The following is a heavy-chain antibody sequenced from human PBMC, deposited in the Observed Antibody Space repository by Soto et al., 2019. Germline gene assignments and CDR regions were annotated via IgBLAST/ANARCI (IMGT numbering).Heavy chain of an antibody. V-gene: IGHV4-30-2*01. CDR1: GASISTRGFT. Sequence: PSETLSLTCAISGASISTRGFTWSWIGQPPGKGLEWIGYIYPSGATYYNPSLKSRVTISLETSKNRFSLNVNSATAADTAVYYCARAVFSSILYIDLWGQGTTVTVSS. CDR2: IYPSGAT. D-gene: IGHD3-10*01. J-gene: IGHJ6*03. CDR3: ARAVFSSILYIDL.